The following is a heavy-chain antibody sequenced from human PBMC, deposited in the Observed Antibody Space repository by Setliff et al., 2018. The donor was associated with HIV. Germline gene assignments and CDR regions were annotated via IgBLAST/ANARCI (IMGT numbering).Heavy chain of an antibody. V-gene: IGHV4-4*08. J-gene: IGHJ4*02. D-gene: IGHD4-17*01. CDR3: TKGRLGQADY. CDR1: GDSISRFS. CDR2: IYTSGST. Sequence: PSETLSLTCNVSGDSISRFSWSWIRQPPGKGLEWIGHIYTSGSTNYNSSLKSRLTISVDTSKNQVSLKLPSVTAADPAMYFCTKGRLGQADYWGQGTLVTVSS.